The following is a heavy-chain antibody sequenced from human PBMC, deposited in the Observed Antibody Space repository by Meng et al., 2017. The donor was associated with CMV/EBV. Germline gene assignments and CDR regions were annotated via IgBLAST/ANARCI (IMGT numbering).Heavy chain of an antibody. CDR3: ARASSGYGSAFDI. V-gene: IGHV1-2*02. CDR1: GYTFTGYY. D-gene: IGHD3-22*01. Sequence: ASVKVSCKASGYTFTGYYMHWVRQAPGQGLEWMGWINPNSGGTNYAQKFQGRVTMTRDTSISTAYMELSRLRSDDTAVYYCARASSGYGSAFDIWGQGTMVIVSS. CDR2: INPNSGGT. J-gene: IGHJ3*02.